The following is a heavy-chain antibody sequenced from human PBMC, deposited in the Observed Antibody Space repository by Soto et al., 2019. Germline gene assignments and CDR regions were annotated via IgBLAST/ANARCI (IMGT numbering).Heavy chain of an antibody. CDR3: AIQGSSGLVYYYYGMDV. D-gene: IGHD6-19*01. CDR2: IYYSGST. J-gene: IGHJ6*02. V-gene: IGHV4-39*01. CDR1: GGSISSYY. Sequence: SETLSLTCTVSGGSISSYYWGWIRQPPGKGLEWIGSIYYSGSTYYNPSLKSRVTISVDTSKNQFSLKLSSVTAADTAVYYCAIQGSSGLVYYYYGMDVWGQGTTVTVSS.